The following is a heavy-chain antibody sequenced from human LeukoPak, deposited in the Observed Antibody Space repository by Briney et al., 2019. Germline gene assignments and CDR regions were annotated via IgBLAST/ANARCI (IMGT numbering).Heavy chain of an antibody. Sequence: ASVKVSCKASGGTFSSYAISWVRQAPGQGLEWMGWISAYNGNTNYAQKLQGRVTMTTDTSTSTAYMELSSLRSEDTAIYYCATDETNGGLKIWGQGTLVTVSS. V-gene: IGHV1-18*01. D-gene: IGHD1-1*01. CDR1: GGTFSSYA. CDR3: ATDETNGGLKI. J-gene: IGHJ4*02. CDR2: ISAYNGNT.